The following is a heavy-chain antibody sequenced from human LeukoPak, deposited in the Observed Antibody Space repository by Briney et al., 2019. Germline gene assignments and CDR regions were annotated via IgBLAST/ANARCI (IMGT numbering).Heavy chain of an antibody. CDR2: ISYDGSNK. J-gene: IGHJ3*02. CDR1: GFTFSSYG. CDR3: ARVQYSGTYSDAFDM. Sequence: GGSLRLSCAASGFTFSSYGMHWVRQAPGKGLEWVAVISYDGSNKYYADSVKGRFTISRDNSKNTLYLQMNNLRAEDTATYYCARVQYSGTYSDAFDMWGQGTVVHVSS. V-gene: IGHV3-30*03. D-gene: IGHD1-26*01.